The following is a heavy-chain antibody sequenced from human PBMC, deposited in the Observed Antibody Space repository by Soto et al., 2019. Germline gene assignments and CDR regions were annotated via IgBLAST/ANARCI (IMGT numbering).Heavy chain of an antibody. Sequence: EVQLVESGGGLVKPGGSLRLSCVGSGFTFSTYSINWVRQAPGKGLEWVSSISSRSDIYYADSVKGRFTITRDNAKNSVSLQSNSLRAEDTAVYYCAREYTAWPLAYGLDVWGQGTTVTVSS. D-gene: IGHD2-2*02. CDR2: ISSRSDI. CDR3: AREYTAWPLAYGLDV. V-gene: IGHV3-21*02. J-gene: IGHJ6*02. CDR1: GFTFSTYS.